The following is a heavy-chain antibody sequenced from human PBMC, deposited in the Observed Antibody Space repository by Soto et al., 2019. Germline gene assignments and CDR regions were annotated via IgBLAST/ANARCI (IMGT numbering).Heavy chain of an antibody. D-gene: IGHD1-26*01. Sequence: GASVKVSCKASGYTFSDYDINWVRQASGQGLEWMGGMNPRSGNTGYAQKFQGRVTMTRSTSITTAYMELSSLRSEDTAVYYCARGPHSGSYLFLDYWGQGALVTVSS. CDR3: ARGPHSGSYLFLDY. CDR1: GYTFSDYD. V-gene: IGHV1-8*01. CDR2: MNPRSGNT. J-gene: IGHJ4*02.